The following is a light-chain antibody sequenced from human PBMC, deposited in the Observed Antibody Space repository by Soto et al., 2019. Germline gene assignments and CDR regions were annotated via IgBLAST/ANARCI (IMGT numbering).Light chain of an antibody. CDR1: SSV. Sequence: QSALTQPRSVSGSPGQSVTISCPGTSSVSWYQQHPGKAPQLMIYDVSKRPSGVPDRFSGSKSGNTASLTISGLQAEDEADYYCCSYAGSNTWVFGGGTQLTVL. J-gene: IGLJ3*02. V-gene: IGLV2-11*01. CDR3: CSYAGSNTWV. CDR2: DVS.